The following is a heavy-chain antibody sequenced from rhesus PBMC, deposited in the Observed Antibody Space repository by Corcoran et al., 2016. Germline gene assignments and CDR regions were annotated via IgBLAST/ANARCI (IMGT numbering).Heavy chain of an antibody. CDR3: SRAYCSRGVCRFDY. CDR2: ISKTGKTI. J-gene: IGHJ4*01. CDR1: GFTFSCSD. D-gene: IGHD2-39*01. V-gene: IGHV3S4*01. Sequence: EVQLVESGGGLVQPGGSLRLSCAASGFTFSCSDVPWVRQALVKGLEWVSTISKTGKTIYYADSVKGRFTISRDNAKNSLSLQMNSLKIEDTAVYYCSRAYCSRGVCRFDYWGQGVLVTVSS.